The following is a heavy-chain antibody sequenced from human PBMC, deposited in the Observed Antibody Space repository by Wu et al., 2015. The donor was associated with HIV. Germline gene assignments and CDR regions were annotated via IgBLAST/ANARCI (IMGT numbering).Heavy chain of an antibody. CDR2: INPPGAIT. Sequence: QVQLVQSGAELKKPGASVKISCTAGGFGFTGQYVHWVRQVPGQGLEWIGVINPPGAITKIGQRFQGRLTLTRESSTSPVYMALTSLMSDDTAIYFCATTPFITEAPRVWGQGTLVTVSS. D-gene: IGHD3-10*01. V-gene: IGHV1-46*01. CDR3: ATTPFITEAPRV. J-gene: IGHJ4*02. CDR1: GFGFTGQY.